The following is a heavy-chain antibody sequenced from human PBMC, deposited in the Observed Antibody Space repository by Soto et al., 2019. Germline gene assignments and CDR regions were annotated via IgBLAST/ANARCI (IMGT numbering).Heavy chain of an antibody. CDR1: GGTFSSYA. CDR2: IIPIFGTA. J-gene: IGHJ6*02. Sequence: QVPLVQSGAEVKKPGSSVKVSCKASGGTFSSYAISWVRQAPGQGLEWMGGIIPIFGTANYAQKFQGRVTITADESTSTAYMELSSLRSEDTAVYYCARETGYCTNGVCPPYYYYYGMDVWGQGTTVTVSS. V-gene: IGHV1-69*01. CDR3: ARETGYCTNGVCPPYYYYYGMDV. D-gene: IGHD2-8*01.